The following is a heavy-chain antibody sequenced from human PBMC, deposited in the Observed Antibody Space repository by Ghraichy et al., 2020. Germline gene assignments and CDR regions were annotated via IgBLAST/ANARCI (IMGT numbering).Heavy chain of an antibody. CDR2: IYTSGST. J-gene: IGHJ3*02. V-gene: IGHV4-4*07. CDR3: GGSGYYSGAFDI. Sequence: SETLSLTCTVSGGSISSYYWSWIRQPAGKGLEWIGRIYTSGSTNYNPSLKSRVTMSVDTSKNQFSLKLSSVTAADTAVYYCGGSGYYSGAFDIWGQGTMVTVSS. CDR1: GGSISSYY. D-gene: IGHD3-22*01.